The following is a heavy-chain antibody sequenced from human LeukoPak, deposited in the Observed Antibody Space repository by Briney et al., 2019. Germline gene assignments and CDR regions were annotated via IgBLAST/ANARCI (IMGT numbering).Heavy chain of an antibody. CDR2: ISSSSSYI. CDR3: ARDRPASGWRFGEGSKRPHYFDY. Sequence: GGSLRLSCAASGFTFSSYSMNWVRQAPGKGLEWVSSISSSSSYIYYADSVKGRFTISRDNAKNSLYLQMNSLRAEDTAVYFCARDRPASGWRFGEGSKRPHYFDYWGQGTLVTVSS. J-gene: IGHJ4*02. D-gene: IGHD6-19*01. V-gene: IGHV3-21*01. CDR1: GFTFSSYS.